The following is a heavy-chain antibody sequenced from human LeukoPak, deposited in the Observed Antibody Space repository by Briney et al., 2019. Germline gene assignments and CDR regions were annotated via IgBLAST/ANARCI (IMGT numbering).Heavy chain of an antibody. CDR2: INHSGST. CDR3: ARREVVDTAMVGDF. D-gene: IGHD5-18*01. J-gene: IGHJ4*02. CDR1: VGSFSGYY. V-gene: IGHV4-34*01. Sequence: PSETLSLTCAVYVGSFSGYYWSWIRQPPGKGLELIGEINHSGSTKYNPSLKSRVTISVDTSKNQFSLKLSSVTAADTAVYYCARREVVDTAMVGDFWGQGTLVTVSS.